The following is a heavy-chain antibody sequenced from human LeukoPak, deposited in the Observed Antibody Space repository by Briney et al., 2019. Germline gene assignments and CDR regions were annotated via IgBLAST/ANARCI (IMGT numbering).Heavy chain of an antibody. Sequence: PGGSLRLSCAASGFTFSSYSMNWVRQAPGKGLEWVSSISSSSSYIYYADSVKGRFTISRDNAKNSLYLQMNSLRAEDTAVYYCARDVSYYYDSSGYYGIDYWGQGTLVTVSS. J-gene: IGHJ4*02. V-gene: IGHV3-21*04. D-gene: IGHD3-22*01. CDR3: ARDVSYYYDSSGYYGIDY. CDR1: GFTFSSYS. CDR2: ISSSSSYI.